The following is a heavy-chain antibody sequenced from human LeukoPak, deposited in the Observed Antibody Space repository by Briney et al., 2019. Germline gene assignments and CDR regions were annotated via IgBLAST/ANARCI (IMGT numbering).Heavy chain of an antibody. CDR3: VKIAPDLP. Sequence: GGSLRLSCAASGFAFNTYSMNWVRQAPGKGLEWVSAISDNGGSIFYADSVKGRFTISRDNSKNSLYLQMNSLRADDTAVYYCVKIAPDLPWGQGTLVTVS. J-gene: IGHJ5*02. V-gene: IGHV3-23*01. CDR2: ISDNGGSI. D-gene: IGHD2-21*01. CDR1: GFAFNTYS.